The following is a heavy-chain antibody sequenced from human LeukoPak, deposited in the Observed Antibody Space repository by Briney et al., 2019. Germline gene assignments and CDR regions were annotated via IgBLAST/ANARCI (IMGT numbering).Heavy chain of an antibody. V-gene: IGHV3-30-3*01. Sequence: GRSLRHSCAAFGFTCSSYAMHWLRQAPGKGLEWVAVISYDGSNKYYADSVKGRFTISRDNSKNTLYLQMNSLRAEDTAVYYGARDTSTVEKVFYFVSSGPRSLVTVSS. CDR1: GFTCSSYA. CDR2: ISYDGSNK. CDR3: ARDTSTVEKVFYFVS. D-gene: IGHD4-17*01. J-gene: IGHJ4*01.